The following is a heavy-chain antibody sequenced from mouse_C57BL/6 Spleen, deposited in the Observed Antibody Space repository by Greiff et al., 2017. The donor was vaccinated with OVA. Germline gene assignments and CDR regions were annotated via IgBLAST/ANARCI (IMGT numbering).Heavy chain of an antibody. CDR1: GYTFTDYN. CDR2: INPNNGGT. Sequence: EVQLQQSGPELVKPGASVKIPCKASGYTFTDYNMDWVKQSHGKSLEWIGDINPNNGGTIYNQKFKGKATLTVDKSSSTAYMELRGLTSEDTAVYYDARCDGYSYCLDYWGQGTTLTVSS. D-gene: IGHD2-3*01. CDR3: ARCDGYSYCLDY. J-gene: IGHJ2*01. V-gene: IGHV1-18*01.